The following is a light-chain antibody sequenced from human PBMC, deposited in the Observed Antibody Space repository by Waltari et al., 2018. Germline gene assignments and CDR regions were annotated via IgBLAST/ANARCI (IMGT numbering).Light chain of an antibody. CDR1: QKVDSS. CDR3: QQYNNWPPLT. Sequence: ETVMTQSPATLAVSPGEAATRSCRASQKVDSSFAWYQQRPGQPPRLLLSAASTRASGVPARFSGSGSGTEFTLTISSLQSEDSAVYYCQQYNNWPPLTFGGGTKVELK. V-gene: IGKV3-15*01. J-gene: IGKJ4*01. CDR2: AAS.